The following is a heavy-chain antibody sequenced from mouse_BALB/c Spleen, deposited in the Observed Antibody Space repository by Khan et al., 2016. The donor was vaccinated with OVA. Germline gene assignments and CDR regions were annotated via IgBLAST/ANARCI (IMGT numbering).Heavy chain of an antibody. CDR3: ARKNGDDLDY. D-gene: IGHD2-13*01. J-gene: IGHJ2*01. Sequence: VHLKQSVPELVKPGASVKISCKASGYSFTGYFMNWVMQSHVKSLEWIGRINPHIGETFYNQKFKGKATLTVDESSSTAHMELRSLAAEDSGVNDCARKNGDDLDYWGQGTTVTVSS. V-gene: IGHV1-20*02. CDR1: GYSFTGYF. CDR2: INPHIGET.